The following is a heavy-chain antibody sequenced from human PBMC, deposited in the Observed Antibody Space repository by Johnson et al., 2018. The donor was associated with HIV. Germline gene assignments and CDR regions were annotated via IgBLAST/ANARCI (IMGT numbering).Heavy chain of an antibody. CDR2: LSYAGSNK. Sequence: QVLLVESGGGVVQPGRSLRLSCAASGFTFSSYGMHWVRQAPGKGLEWVAVLSYAGSNKYYADSVKGRFTISRDNSKNPLYLQMNSLRAEDTAVYYCAKGLGRAAAGTRNAFDIWGQGTMVTVSS. V-gene: IGHV3-30*18. CDR3: AKGLGRAAAGTRNAFDI. J-gene: IGHJ3*02. D-gene: IGHD6-13*01. CDR1: GFTFSSYG.